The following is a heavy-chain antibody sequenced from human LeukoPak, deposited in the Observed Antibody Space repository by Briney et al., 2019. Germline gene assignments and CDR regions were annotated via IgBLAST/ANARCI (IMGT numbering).Heavy chain of an antibody. D-gene: IGHD2-15*01. V-gene: IGHV4-34*01. CDR1: GGSFSGYY. Sequence: SETLSLTCAVYGGSFSGYYWSWIRQPPGKGLEWIGEINHSGSTNYNPSLKSRVTISVDTSKNQFSLKLSSVTAADTAVYYCARGRWVTRRFTTPALVGAEYFQHWDQGTLVTVSS. CDR2: INHSGST. J-gene: IGHJ1*01. CDR3: ARGRWVTRRFTTPALVGAEYFQH.